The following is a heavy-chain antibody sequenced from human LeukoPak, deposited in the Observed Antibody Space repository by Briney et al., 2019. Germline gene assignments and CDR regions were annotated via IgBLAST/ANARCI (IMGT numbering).Heavy chain of an antibody. J-gene: IGHJ4*02. CDR2: IYYSGST. CDR3: ASLGHYDILTGYYLN. Sequence: SETPSLTCTVSGGSISSYYWSWIRQPPGKGLEWIGYIYYSGSTNYNPSLKSRVTISVDTSKNQFSLKLSSVTAADTAVYYCASLGHYDILTGYYLNWGQGTLVTVSS. D-gene: IGHD3-9*01. V-gene: IGHV4-59*01. CDR1: GGSISSYY.